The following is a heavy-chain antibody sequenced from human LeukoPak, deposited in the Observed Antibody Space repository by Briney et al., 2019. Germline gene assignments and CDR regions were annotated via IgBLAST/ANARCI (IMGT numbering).Heavy chain of an antibody. J-gene: IGHJ4*02. CDR2: INPSGGST. CDR3: ASTLGPAAGRMDY. CDR1: GYTFTSYY. V-gene: IGHV1-46*01. D-gene: IGHD6-13*01. Sequence: ASVKVSCKASGYTFTSYYMHWVRQAPGQGLEWMGIINPSGGSTCYAQKFQGRVTMTRDTSTSTVYMELSSLRSEDTAVYYCASTLGPAAGRMDYWGQGTLVTVSS.